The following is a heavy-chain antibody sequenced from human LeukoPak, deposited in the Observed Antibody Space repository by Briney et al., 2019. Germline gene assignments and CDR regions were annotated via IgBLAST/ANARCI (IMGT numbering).Heavy chain of an antibody. CDR1: GFTFSNYA. J-gene: IGHJ4*02. V-gene: IGHV3-23*01. CDR2: ISDSGGST. D-gene: IGHD3-10*01. Sequence: PGGSLRLSCAASGFTFSNYAMTWVRQAPGMGLEWVSGISDSGGSTYYADSVKGRFTISRDNSKSTLYLQMNSLRAEDTAVYYCAKSLSGGGYYFEYWGQGTLVTVSS. CDR3: AKSLSGGGYYFEY.